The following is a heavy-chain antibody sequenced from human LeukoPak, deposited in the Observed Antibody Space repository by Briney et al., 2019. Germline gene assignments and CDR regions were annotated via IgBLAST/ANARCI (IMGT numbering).Heavy chain of an antibody. D-gene: IGHD1-1*01. V-gene: IGHV4-4*02. CDR2: IYHSGST. Sequence: SETLSLTCAVSGGSISSSNWWSLGRQPPGRGLEWIGVIYHSGSTNYNSSLKSRVTISVDKSKNQFSLNLSSVTAADTAVYYCARDGLYATTGTTDAFDIWGQGTMVTVSS. CDR3: ARDGLYATTGTTDAFDI. CDR1: GGSISSSNW. J-gene: IGHJ3*02.